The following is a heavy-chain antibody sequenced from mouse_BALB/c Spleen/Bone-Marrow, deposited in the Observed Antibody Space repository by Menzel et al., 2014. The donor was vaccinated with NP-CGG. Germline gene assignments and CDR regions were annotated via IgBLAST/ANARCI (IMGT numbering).Heavy chain of an antibody. CDR1: GFDFXRYW. J-gene: IGHJ3*01. CDR3: ARLGYYGWFAY. V-gene: IGHV4-1*02. D-gene: IGHD2-3*01. Sequence: EVLLQQSGGGLVQPGGSLKLSCAASGFDFXRYWMSWVRQAPGKGLQWIGEINPESNTINYTPSLKDKFIISRDNAKNTLYLQMSKVRSEDTALYCCARLGYYGWFAYWGQGTLVTVSA. CDR2: INPESNTI.